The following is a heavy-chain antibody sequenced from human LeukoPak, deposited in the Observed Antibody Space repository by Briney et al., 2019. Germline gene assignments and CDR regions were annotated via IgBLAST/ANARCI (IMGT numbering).Heavy chain of an antibody. CDR1: GFTFSDYY. D-gene: IGHD3-22*01. V-gene: IGHV3-11*01. CDR3: ASGFYDSSGIYFDY. J-gene: IGHJ4*02. CDR2: ISSSGSTI. Sequence: GGSLRLSCAASGFTFSDYYMSWIRQAPGKGLEWVSYISSSGSTIYYADSVKGRFTISRGNAKNSLYLQMNSLRAEDTAVYYCASGFYDSSGIYFDYWGQGTLVTVSS.